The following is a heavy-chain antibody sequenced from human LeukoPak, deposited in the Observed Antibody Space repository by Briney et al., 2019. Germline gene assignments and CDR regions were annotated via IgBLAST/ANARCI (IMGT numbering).Heavy chain of an antibody. Sequence: SETLSLTCTVSGGSISTNDYYWSWIRQPPGKGLEWIGYIYYSGSTNYNPSLKSRVTISVDTSKNQFSLKLSSVTAADTAVYYCAARLRRDGYNWWGQGTLVTVSS. CDR1: GGSISTNDYY. CDR2: IYYSGST. V-gene: IGHV4-61*08. J-gene: IGHJ4*02. D-gene: IGHD5-24*01. CDR3: AARLRRDGYNW.